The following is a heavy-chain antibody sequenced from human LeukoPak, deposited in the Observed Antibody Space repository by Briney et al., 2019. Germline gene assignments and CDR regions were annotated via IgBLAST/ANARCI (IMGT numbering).Heavy chain of an antibody. V-gene: IGHV1-2*02. D-gene: IGHD3/OR15-3a*01. CDR2: INPNSGGT. CDR1: GYTFTGYY. J-gene: IGHJ5*02. Sequence: ASVKVSCKASGYTFTGYYIHWIRHAPGQVLEWMGWINPNSGGTNYAQKFQGRVTMTRDTSISTAYMELSRLRSDDTAVYYCAGGKDYNWFDPWGQGTLVTVSS. CDR3: AGGKDYNWFDP.